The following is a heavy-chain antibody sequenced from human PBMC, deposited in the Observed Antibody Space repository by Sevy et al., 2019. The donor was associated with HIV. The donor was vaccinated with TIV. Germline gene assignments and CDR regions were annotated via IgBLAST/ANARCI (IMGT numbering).Heavy chain of an antibody. CDR1: GFTFDDYA. D-gene: IGHD3-10*01. CDR3: AKDIFVGEMAACAFDI. V-gene: IGHV3-9*01. CDR2: ISWNSGSI. J-gene: IGHJ3*02. Sequence: GGSLRLSCAASGFTFDDYAMHWVRQAPGKGLDWVSGISWNSGSIGYADSVKGRFTISRDNAKNSLYLQMNSLRAEDTALYYCAKDIFVGEMAACAFDIWGQGTMVTVSS.